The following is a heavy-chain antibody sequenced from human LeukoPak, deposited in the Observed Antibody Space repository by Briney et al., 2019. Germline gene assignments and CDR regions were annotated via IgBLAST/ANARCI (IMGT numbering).Heavy chain of an antibody. D-gene: IGHD3-16*01. CDR3: AKTYVWYYFDY. Sequence: GGTLRLSCAASGFTFSNYGMTWVRQAPGKGLGWVSTISGSGGSTYYADSVKGRFTISRDNSKNTLYLQMNSLGAEDTAVYYCAKTYVWYYFDYWGQGILVTVSS. CDR1: GFTFSNYG. V-gene: IGHV3-23*01. J-gene: IGHJ4*02. CDR2: ISGSGGST.